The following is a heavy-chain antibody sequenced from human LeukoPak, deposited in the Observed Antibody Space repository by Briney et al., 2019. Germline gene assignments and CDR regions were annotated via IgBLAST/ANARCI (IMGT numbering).Heavy chain of an antibody. Sequence: SETLSLTCTVSGGSISSSSYYWGWIRQPPGKGLEWIGSTYYSGSTYYNPSLKSRVTISVDTSKNQFSLKLSSVTAADTAVYYCARVYSYGVPFDYWGQGTLVTVSS. CDR1: GGSISSSSYY. V-gene: IGHV4-39*07. CDR2: TYYSGST. J-gene: IGHJ4*02. CDR3: ARVYSYGVPFDY. D-gene: IGHD5-18*01.